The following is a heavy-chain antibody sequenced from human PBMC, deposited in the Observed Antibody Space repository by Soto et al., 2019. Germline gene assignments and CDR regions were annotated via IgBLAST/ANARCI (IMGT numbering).Heavy chain of an antibody. V-gene: IGHV1-69*02. CDR3: ARLSASGPDGSTSAQVRPRKNWYFDL. CDR2: IIPILGIA. CDR1: GGTFSSYT. J-gene: IGHJ2*01. Sequence: QVQLVQSGAEVKKPGSSVKVSCKASGGTFSSYTISWVRQAPGQGLEWMGRIIPILGIANYAQKFQGRVTITADKSTSTAYMELSSLRSEDTAVYYCARLSASGPDGSTSAQVRPRKNWYFDLWGRGTLVTVSS. D-gene: IGHD3-10*01.